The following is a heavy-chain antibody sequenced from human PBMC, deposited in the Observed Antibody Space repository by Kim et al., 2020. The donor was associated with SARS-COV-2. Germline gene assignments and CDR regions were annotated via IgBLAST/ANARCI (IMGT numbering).Heavy chain of an antibody. J-gene: IGHJ2*01. D-gene: IGHD3-22*01. CDR2: ISWNSGSI. CDR1: GFTFDDYA. CDR3: AKVDSYYYDSSGYQDWY. V-gene: IGHV3-9*01. Sequence: GGSLRLSCAASGFTFDDYAMHWVRQAPGKGLEWVSGISWNSGSIGYADSVKGRFTISRDNAKNSLYLQMNSLRAEDTALYYCAKVDSYYYDSSGYQDWY.